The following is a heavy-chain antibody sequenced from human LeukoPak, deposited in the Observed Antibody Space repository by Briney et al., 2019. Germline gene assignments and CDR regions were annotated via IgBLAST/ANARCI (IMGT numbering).Heavy chain of an antibody. Sequence: GGSLRLSCAVSGFSLSRYAMSWVRQAPGKGLEWVPTIGGSGDNTYYADSVKGRFTISRDNSRNTLFLQMNSLRAEDTAVYYCGRDRPYGYDDSTASFDCWGQGTLVTVSS. V-gene: IGHV3-23*01. CDR1: GFSLSRYA. CDR3: GRDRPYGYDDSTASFDC. J-gene: IGHJ4*02. D-gene: IGHD5-12*01. CDR2: IGGSGDNT.